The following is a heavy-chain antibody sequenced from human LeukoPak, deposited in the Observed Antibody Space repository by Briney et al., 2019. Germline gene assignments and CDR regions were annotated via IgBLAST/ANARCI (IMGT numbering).Heavy chain of an antibody. CDR1: GFTFTSYA. D-gene: IGHD5-24*01. CDR2: ISGSGGST. J-gene: IGHJ4*02. Sequence: GGSLRLSCAASGFTFTSYAMSWVRQAPGKGLEWVSAISGSGGSTYYADSVKGRFTISRDTSKSTLFLQMNSLSAEDTAVYYCAKDPRVGSRVATPCHWGQGTLVTVSS. CDR3: AKDPRVGSRVATPCH. V-gene: IGHV3-23*01.